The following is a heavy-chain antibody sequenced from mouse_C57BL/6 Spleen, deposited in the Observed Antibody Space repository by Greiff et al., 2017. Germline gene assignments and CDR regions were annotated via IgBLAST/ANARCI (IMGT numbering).Heavy chain of an antibody. V-gene: IGHV1-39*01. CDR3: AGYYGSIPFAY. CDR1: GYSFTDYN. J-gene: IGHJ3*01. Sequence: EVKLQESGPELVKPGASVKISCKASGYSFTDYNMNWVKQSNGKSLEWIGVINPNYGTTSYNQKFKGKATLTVDQSSSTAYMQLNSLTSEDAAVYYCAGYYGSIPFAYWGQGTLVTVSA. CDR2: INPNYGTT. D-gene: IGHD1-1*01.